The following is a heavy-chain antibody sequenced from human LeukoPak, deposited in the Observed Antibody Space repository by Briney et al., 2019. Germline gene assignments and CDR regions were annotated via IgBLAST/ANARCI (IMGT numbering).Heavy chain of an antibody. CDR3: TTKYYYDSSDYYVIDY. Sequence: GASVKVSCKASGYTFTGYYMHWVRQAPGQGFEWMGWINPNSGDTNSAQKFQGRVTMTRDTSISTAYMELSRLRSDDTAVYYCTTKYYYDSSDYYVIDYWGQGTLVIVSS. V-gene: IGHV1-2*02. CDR1: GYTFTGYY. J-gene: IGHJ4*02. D-gene: IGHD3-22*01. CDR2: INPNSGDT.